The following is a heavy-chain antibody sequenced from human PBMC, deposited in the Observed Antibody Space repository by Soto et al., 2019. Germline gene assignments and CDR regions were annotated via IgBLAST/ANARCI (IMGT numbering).Heavy chain of an antibody. Sequence: SLRLSCAASGFTFSSYWMHWVRQAPGKGLVWVSRINSDGSSTSYADSVKGRFTISRDNAKNTLYLQMNSLRAEDTAVYYCARGDFWSGYYPTRYYYYGMDVWGQGTTVTAP. D-gene: IGHD3-3*01. CDR2: INSDGSST. CDR3: ARGDFWSGYYPTRYYYYGMDV. J-gene: IGHJ6*02. V-gene: IGHV3-74*01. CDR1: GFTFSSYW.